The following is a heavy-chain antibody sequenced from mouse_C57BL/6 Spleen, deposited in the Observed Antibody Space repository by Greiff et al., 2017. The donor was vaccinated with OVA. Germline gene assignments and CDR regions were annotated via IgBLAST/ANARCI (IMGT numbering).Heavy chain of an antibody. Sequence: QVQLQQSGPELVKPGASVKISCKASGYAFSRSWMNWVKQRPGKGLEWIGRIYPGDGDTNYNGKFKGKATLTADKSSSTAYMQLSSLTSEDSAVYFCEREEYYWGQGTTLTVSS. CDR1: GYAFSRSW. V-gene: IGHV1-82*01. CDR3: EREEYY. J-gene: IGHJ2*01. CDR2: IYPGDGDT.